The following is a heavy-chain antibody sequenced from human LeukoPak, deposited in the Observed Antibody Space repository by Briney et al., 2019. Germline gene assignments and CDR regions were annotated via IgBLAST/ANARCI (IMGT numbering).Heavy chain of an antibody. CDR2: MNPNSGNT. CDR3: AREGSSWYYYYYYMGV. Sequence: ASGKVSCKASGYTFTSYDINWVRQATGQGLEWMGWMNPNSGNTGYAQKLQGRVTMTRNTSISTAYMELSSLRSEDTAVYYCAREGSSWYYYYYYMGVWGKGTTVTVSS. V-gene: IGHV1-8*01. D-gene: IGHD6-13*01. J-gene: IGHJ6*03. CDR1: GYTFTSYD.